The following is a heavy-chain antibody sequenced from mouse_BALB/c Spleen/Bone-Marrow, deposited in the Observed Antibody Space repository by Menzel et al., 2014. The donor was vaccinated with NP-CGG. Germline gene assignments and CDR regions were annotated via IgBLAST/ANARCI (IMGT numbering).Heavy chain of an antibody. J-gene: IGHJ2*01. D-gene: IGHD2-4*01. Sequence: EVMLVESGGGLVKPGGSLKLSCAASGFTFSSHAMSWVSQTPEKRLEWVASISSGGSTYYPDSVKGRFTISRDNTRNILYLQMSSLRSKDPAMYYCARDDYDDQYYFDYWGQGATLTISS. CDR3: ARDDYDDQYYFDY. CDR2: ISSGGST. CDR1: GFTFSSHA. V-gene: IGHV5-6-5*01.